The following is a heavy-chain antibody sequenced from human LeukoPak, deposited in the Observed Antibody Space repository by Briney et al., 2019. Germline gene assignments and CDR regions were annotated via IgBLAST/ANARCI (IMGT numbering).Heavy chain of an antibody. CDR1: DDSITMYY. D-gene: IGHD3-22*01. J-gene: IGHJ3*02. CDR2: IYYSGST. CDR3: ARANYYDSSGYSRGAFDI. V-gene: IGHV4-59*08. Sequence: SETLSLTCTVSDDSITMYYWTWIRQPPGKGLEWVGYIYYSGSTNYKPSLKSRVTILVGTSKNQFSLKLSSVTDADTAVYYCARANYYDSSGYSRGAFDIWGQGTMVTVSS.